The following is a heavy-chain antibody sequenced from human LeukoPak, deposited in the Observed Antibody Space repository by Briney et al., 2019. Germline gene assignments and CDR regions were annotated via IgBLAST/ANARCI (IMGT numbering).Heavy chain of an antibody. V-gene: IGHV1-18*01. CDR3: ARNGSAVVSAAVPFDY. J-gene: IGHJ4*02. D-gene: IGHD2-15*01. Sequence: ASVKVSCKASGYTFISYGISWVRQAPGQGLERMGWISAYNDNTNYAQKLQGRVTMTTDTSTSTAYIELRSLRSDDTAVYYCARNGSAVVSAAVPFDYWGQGTLVTVSS. CDR1: GYTFISYG. CDR2: ISAYNDNT.